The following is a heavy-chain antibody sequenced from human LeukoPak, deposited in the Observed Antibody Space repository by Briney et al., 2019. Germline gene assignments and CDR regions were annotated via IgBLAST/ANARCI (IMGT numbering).Heavy chain of an antibody. V-gene: IGHV4-31*03. J-gene: IGHJ4*02. D-gene: IGHD3-3*01. CDR2: IYYSGST. CDR1: GGSISSGGYY. Sequence: SETLSLTCTVSGGSISSGGYYWSWIRQHPGKGLEWIGYIYYSGSTYYNPSLKSRVTISVDTSKNQFSLKLSSVTAADTAVYYCASIVLRFLEWLLGPFDYWGQGTLVTVSS. CDR3: ASIVLRFLEWLLGPFDY.